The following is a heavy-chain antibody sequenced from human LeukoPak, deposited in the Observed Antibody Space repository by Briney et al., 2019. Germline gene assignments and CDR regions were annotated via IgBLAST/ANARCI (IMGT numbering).Heavy chain of an antibody. J-gene: IGHJ4*02. D-gene: IGHD6-19*01. Sequence: GASVKVSCKASGYTFTSYGISWVRQATGQGLEGMGWISAYNGNTEYAQKLQGRVTMTTDTSTSTAYMEVRSLTSDDTAVYYCARDDGVAVAGTWGYWGQGTLVTVSS. V-gene: IGHV1-18*01. CDR3: ARDDGVAVAGTWGY. CDR1: GYTFTSYG. CDR2: ISAYNGNT.